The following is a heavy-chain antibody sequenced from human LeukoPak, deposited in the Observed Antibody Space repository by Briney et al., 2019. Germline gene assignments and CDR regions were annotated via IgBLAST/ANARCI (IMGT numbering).Heavy chain of an antibody. J-gene: IGHJ4*02. CDR1: GFTFSNYA. CDR3: TKGGGSFPHSYFDS. D-gene: IGHD1-26*01. CDR2: VSGSGGTT. Sequence: PGGSLRLACAASGFTFSNYALSWVRQAPGKGLEWVSGVSGSGGTTYYADSVKGRFTISRDNSKNTLYLQMNSLRAEDTAVYYCTKGGGSFPHSYFDSWGQGTLVTVSS. V-gene: IGHV3-23*01.